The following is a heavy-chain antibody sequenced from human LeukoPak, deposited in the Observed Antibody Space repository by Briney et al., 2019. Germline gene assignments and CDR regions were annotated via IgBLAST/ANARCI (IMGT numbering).Heavy chain of an antibody. CDR3: AIGDSSGYYYAAFDI. J-gene: IGHJ3*02. CDR2: IYSGGST. Sequence: GGSLRLSCAASGFTVSSNYMSWVRQAPGKGLEWVSVIYSGGSTYYADSVKGRFTISRDNSKNTLYLQMNSLRAEDTAVYYCAIGDSSGYYYAAFDIWGQGTMVTVSS. D-gene: IGHD3-22*01. V-gene: IGHV3-53*01. CDR1: GFTVSSNY.